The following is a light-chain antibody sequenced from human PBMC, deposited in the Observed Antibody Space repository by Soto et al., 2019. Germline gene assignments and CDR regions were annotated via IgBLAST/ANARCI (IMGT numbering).Light chain of an antibody. CDR3: QSYDSNLSGYV. J-gene: IGLJ1*01. CDR1: SSNIGAGYD. CDR2: GNS. Sequence: QSVLTQPPSVSGAPGQRVTISCTGSSSNIGAGYDVHWYQQLPGTAPKLLIYGNSNRPSGVPDRFSGSKSGTSASLAITGLQAEDEADYYCQSYDSNLSGYVFGTGTRTPS. V-gene: IGLV1-40*01.